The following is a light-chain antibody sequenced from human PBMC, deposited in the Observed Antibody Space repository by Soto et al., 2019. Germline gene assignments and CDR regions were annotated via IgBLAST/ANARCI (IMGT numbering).Light chain of an antibody. Sequence: QSLLTQPPSVSAARGRKFTISCSGSSSNIGGNSVSWYQQLPGTAPKLLIYDDNKRPSGIPDRFSGSKSGTSATLGITGFQTGDEADYYCRSWDSSLSAYVFGTGTKVTVL. CDR2: DDN. J-gene: IGLJ1*01. CDR3: RSWDSSLSAYV. V-gene: IGLV1-51*01. CDR1: SSNIGGNS.